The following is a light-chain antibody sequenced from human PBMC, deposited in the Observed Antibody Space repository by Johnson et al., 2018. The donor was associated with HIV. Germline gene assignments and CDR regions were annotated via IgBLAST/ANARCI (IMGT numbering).Light chain of an antibody. CDR2: ENN. CDR3: GTWDSSLREV. Sequence: KVTISCSGSSSNIGNNYVSWYQQLPGTAPKLLIYENNKRPSGIPDRFSGSKSGTSATLGITGLQTGDEADYYCGTWDSSLREVFGTGTKVTVL. V-gene: IGLV1-51*02. J-gene: IGLJ1*01. CDR1: SSNIGNNY.